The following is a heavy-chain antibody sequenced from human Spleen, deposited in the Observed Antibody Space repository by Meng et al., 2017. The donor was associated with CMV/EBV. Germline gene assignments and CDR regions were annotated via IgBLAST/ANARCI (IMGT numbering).Heavy chain of an antibody. CDR1: GFNFSRYD. D-gene: IGHD6-6*01. V-gene: IGHV3-13*01. CDR3: ARAARRYYYGMDV. Sequence: GESLKISCAASGFNFSRYDMHWVRQGTGKGLEWVSGIGTAGDTYYPDSVKGRFTISRENAKNSLYLQMNSLRAGDTAVYYCARAARRYYYGMDVWGQGTTVTVSS. CDR2: IGTAGDT. J-gene: IGHJ6*02.